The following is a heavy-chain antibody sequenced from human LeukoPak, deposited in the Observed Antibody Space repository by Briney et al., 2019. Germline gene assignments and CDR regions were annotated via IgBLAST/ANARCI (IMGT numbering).Heavy chain of an antibody. CDR3: AREAYSSGFDY. D-gene: IGHD6-19*01. CDR1: GDSISSHY. CDR2: IYYSGST. J-gene: IGHJ4*02. V-gene: IGHV4-59*11. Sequence: SETLSLTCTVSGDSISSHYWSWIRQPPGKGLEWIGYIYYSGSTNYNPSLKSRVTISVDTSKNQFSLKLSSVTAADTAVYYCAREAYSSGFDYWGQGTLVTVSS.